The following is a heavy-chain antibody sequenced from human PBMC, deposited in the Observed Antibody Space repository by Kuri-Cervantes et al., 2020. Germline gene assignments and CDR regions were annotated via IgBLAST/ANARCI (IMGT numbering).Heavy chain of an antibody. CDR2: IGSSGSSI. Sequence: GESLKISCAASGFSFSDSYMNWIRQAPGKGLEWVSYIGSSGSSIYYADSVKGRFTISRDNAKNSLYLQMNSLRAEDTAVYYCARDSLYITMVQGATAGRINWFDPWGQGTLVTVSS. CDR1: GFSFSDSY. D-gene: IGHD3-10*01. V-gene: IGHV3-11*01. CDR3: ARDSLYITMVQGATAGRINWFDP. J-gene: IGHJ5*02.